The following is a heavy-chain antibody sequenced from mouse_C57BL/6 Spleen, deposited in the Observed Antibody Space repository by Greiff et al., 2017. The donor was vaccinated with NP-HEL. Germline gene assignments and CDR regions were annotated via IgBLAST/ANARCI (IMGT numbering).Heavy chain of an antibody. J-gene: IGHJ4*01. Sequence: VKLQESGAELVRPGTSVKMSCKASGYTFTNYWIGWAKQRPGHGLEWIGDIYPGGGYTNYNEKFKGKATLTADKSSSTAYMQFSSLTSEDSAIYYCARKGYDYDDAMDYWGQGTSVTVSS. CDR1: GYTFTNYW. D-gene: IGHD2-4*01. CDR2: IYPGGGYT. CDR3: ARKGYDYDDAMDY. V-gene: IGHV1-63*01.